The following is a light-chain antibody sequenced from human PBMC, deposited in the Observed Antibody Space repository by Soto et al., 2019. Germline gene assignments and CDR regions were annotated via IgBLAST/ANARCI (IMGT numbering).Light chain of an antibody. CDR2: AAS. Sequence: EVVMTQSPATLSVSPGERATLSCRASQGLGTNLAWYQQKPGQGPRLLIYAASTRATGVPARFSGSGSGTEFTLTISGLQSDDFALFFCQHYYKWPLSFGGGTKV. CDR1: QGLGTN. V-gene: IGKV3-15*01. J-gene: IGKJ4*01. CDR3: QHYYKWPLS.